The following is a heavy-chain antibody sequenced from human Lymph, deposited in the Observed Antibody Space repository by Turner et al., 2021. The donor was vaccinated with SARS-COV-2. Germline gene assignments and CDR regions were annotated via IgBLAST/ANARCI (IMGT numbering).Heavy chain of an antibody. CDR3: ATERIAILLLNWFDP. CDR2: GYYGRRT. CDR1: GGSIRSSSHY. D-gene: IGHD3-3*01. Sequence: QLLLQESCTGWVKRSETLSLTGTVSGGSIRSSSHYWGWLRQRPGKGLAWIGRGYYGRRTYYNPSLKGRVTICVDTTKNQYSQKLSSVTAANTAEYYCATERIAILLLNWFDPWGQGTLVTVSS. V-gene: IGHV4-39*01. J-gene: IGHJ5*02.